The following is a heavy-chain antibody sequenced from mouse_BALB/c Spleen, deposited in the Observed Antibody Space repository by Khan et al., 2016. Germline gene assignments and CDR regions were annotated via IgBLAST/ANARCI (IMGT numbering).Heavy chain of an antibody. D-gene: IGHD1-1*01. CDR1: GYTFTNYG. V-gene: IGHV9-3-1*01. Sequence: QIQLVQSGPELKKPGKTVKISCKASGYTFTNYGMNWVKQAPGKGLKWMGWINTYSGESTYADDFKGRFAFSLETSANTAYLQINNLKNEDTATYFCSKYRFYYCSNRYFDIWGTGTTVTVSS. J-gene: IGHJ1*03. CDR3: SKYRFYYCSNRYFDI. CDR2: INTYSGES.